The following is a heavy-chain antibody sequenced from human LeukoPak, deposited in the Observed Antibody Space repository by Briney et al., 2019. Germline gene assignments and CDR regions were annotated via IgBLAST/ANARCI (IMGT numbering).Heavy chain of an antibody. V-gene: IGHV4-38-2*02. D-gene: IGHD6-19*01. CDR1: GYSISSGYY. J-gene: IGHJ4*02. Sequence: SETLSLTCTVSGYSISSGYYWGWIRQPPGKGLEWIGSIYHSGSTYYNPSLKSRVTISVDTSKNQFSLKLSSVTAADTAVYYCARDASSGWLDYWGQGTLGTVSS. CDR3: ARDASSGWLDY. CDR2: IYHSGST.